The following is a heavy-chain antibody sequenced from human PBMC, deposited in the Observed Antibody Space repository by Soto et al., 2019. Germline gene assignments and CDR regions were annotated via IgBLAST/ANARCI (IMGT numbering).Heavy chain of an antibody. Sequence: QVQLVQSGAEVKKPGSSVKVSCKASGGTFSSYAISWVRQAPGQGLEWMGGIIPIFGTANYAQKFQGRVTITADEATSTGYMELGSLRSEDTAVYYCARVRSMTTVTTSFPSLPYYFDYWGQGTLVTVSS. V-gene: IGHV1-69*01. CDR2: IIPIFGTA. J-gene: IGHJ4*02. CDR3: ARVRSMTTVTTSFPSLPYYFDY. D-gene: IGHD4-17*01. CDR1: GGTFSSYA.